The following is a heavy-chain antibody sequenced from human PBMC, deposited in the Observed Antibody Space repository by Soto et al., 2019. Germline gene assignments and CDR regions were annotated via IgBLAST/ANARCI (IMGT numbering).Heavy chain of an antibody. CDR3: ARAFDFGDERDIDF. J-gene: IGHJ4*02. V-gene: IGHV1-18*01. CDR1: GYTFSNYD. CDR2: ISVYNEDK. Sequence: QVRLVQSGAEVKKPGASVKVSCQTSGYTFSNYDINWVRQAPGQGLEWMGCISVYNEDKNYAQKLQGRVTMTTDTTTNTAYMDLRNSRSDGTAVSYCARAFDFGDERDIDFWGQGTLVTVSS. D-gene: IGHD4-17*01.